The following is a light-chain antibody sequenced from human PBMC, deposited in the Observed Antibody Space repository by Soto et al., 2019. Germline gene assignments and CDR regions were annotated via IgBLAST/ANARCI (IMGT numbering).Light chain of an antibody. Sequence: QSALTQPASVSGSPGQSITISCTGTSSDIGSYNRVSWYQQPPDTAPKLIIYEVNNRPSGVPDRFSGSKSGNTASLTISGLQAEDEADYYCNSLTTSSTYVFGTGTKLTVL. CDR3: NSLTTSSTYV. V-gene: IGLV2-18*02. J-gene: IGLJ1*01. CDR1: SSDIGSYNR. CDR2: EVN.